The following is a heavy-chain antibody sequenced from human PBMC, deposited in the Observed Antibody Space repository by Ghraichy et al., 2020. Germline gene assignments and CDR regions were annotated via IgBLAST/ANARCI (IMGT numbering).Heavy chain of an antibody. CDR3: ARSRPTATNDYGY. CDR1: GYTFTDYY. J-gene: IGHJ4*02. V-gene: IGHV1-2*06. Sequence: ASVKVSCKASGYTFTDYYMHWVRQAPVQVLEWMGRINPNSGGTSYGQKFQGRVTMTRDTSINTAYMELSRLRSDDTAVYYCARSRPTATNDYGYWGQGTLVTVSS. CDR2: INPNSGGT. D-gene: IGHD2-2*01.